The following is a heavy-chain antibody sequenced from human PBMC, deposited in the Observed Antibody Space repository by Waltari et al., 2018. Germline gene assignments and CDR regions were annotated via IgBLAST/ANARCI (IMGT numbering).Heavy chain of an antibody. V-gene: IGHV3-23*03. CDR3: AKDIAVAGTTDY. CDR2: IYSGGST. D-gene: IGHD6-19*01. J-gene: IGHJ4*02. Sequence: EVQLLESGGGLVQPGGSLRLSCAASGFTFSSYAMSCVRQAPGKGLEWVSVIYSGGSTYYADSVKGRFTISRDNSKNTLYLQMNSLRAEDTAVYYCAKDIAVAGTTDYWGQGTLVTVSS. CDR1: GFTFSSYA.